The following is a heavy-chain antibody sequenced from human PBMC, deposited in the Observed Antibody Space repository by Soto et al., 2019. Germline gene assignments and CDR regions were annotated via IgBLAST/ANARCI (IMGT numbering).Heavy chain of an antibody. CDR2: ISAYNGNT. V-gene: IGHV1-18*01. D-gene: IGHD3-16*02. J-gene: IGHJ6*02. CDR1: GYTFTSYG. Sequence: ASVKVSCKASGYTFTSYGISWVRRAPGQGLEWMGRISAYNGNTNYAQNLQGRVTMTTDTSTSTAYMVLRSLRSDDTAVYYCARGGSVHWGPEAGRFTRDYFYGMDVWGQGTTVTVSS. CDR3: ARGGSVHWGPEAGRFTRDYFYGMDV.